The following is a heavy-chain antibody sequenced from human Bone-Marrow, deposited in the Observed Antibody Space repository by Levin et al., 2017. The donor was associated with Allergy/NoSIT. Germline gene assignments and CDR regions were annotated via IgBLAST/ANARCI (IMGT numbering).Heavy chain of an antibody. Sequence: AASVKVSCVASGFSFSNSWMSWVRQAPGKGLEWVANIKEDGSEKYYVDSVKGRFTISRDNAKNSLYLQMNSLRAEDTAVYYCASYGSAWSEFDYWGQGTLVTVSS. D-gene: IGHD6-13*01. V-gene: IGHV3-7*01. CDR3: ASYGSAWSEFDY. CDR1: GFSFSNSW. J-gene: IGHJ4*02. CDR2: IKEDGSEK.